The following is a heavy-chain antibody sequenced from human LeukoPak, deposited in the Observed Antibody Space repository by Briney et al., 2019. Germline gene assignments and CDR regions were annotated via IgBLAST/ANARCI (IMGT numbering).Heavy chain of an antibody. Sequence: SKTLSLTCTVSGGSISSYYWSWIRQPPGKGLEWIGYIYYSGSTNYNPSLKSRVTISVDTSKNQFSLKLSSVTAADTAVYYCARTWYYYDSSGYRKGYYYGMDVWGQGTTVTVSS. J-gene: IGHJ6*02. CDR3: ARTWYYYDSSGYRKGYYYGMDV. D-gene: IGHD3-22*01. V-gene: IGHV4-59*01. CDR2: IYYSGST. CDR1: GGSISSYY.